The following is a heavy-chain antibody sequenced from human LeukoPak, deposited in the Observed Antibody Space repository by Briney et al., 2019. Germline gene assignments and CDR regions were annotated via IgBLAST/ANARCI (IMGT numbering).Heavy chain of an antibody. CDR3: ARGAKIHLWLPFYYYMDV. V-gene: IGHV1-2*02. CDR2: INPNSGGT. Sequence: ASVKVSCKASGYTFTDYYMHWVRQAPGQGLEWMGWINPNSGGTNYGQEFQGRVTMTRDTSITTAYMEVRRLRSDDTAVYYCARGAKIHLWLPFYYYMDVWGKGTTVTVSS. J-gene: IGHJ6*03. CDR1: GYTFTDYY. D-gene: IGHD5-18*01.